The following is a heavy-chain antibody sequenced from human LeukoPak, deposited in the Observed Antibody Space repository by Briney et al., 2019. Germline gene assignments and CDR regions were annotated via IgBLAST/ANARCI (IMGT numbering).Heavy chain of an antibody. CDR3: AELGITMIGGV. Sequence: LSLTCTVSGGSISTSNYYWGWIRQPPGKGLEWVSYISSSGSTIYYADSVKGRFTSSRDNAKNSLYLQMNSLRAEDTAVYYCAELGITMIGGVWGKGTTVTISS. CDR1: GGSISTSNYY. CDR2: ISSSGSTI. J-gene: IGHJ6*04. D-gene: IGHD3-10*02. V-gene: IGHV3-11*04.